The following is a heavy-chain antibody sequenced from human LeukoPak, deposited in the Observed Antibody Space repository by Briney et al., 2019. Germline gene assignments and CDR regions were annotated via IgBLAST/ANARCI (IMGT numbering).Heavy chain of an antibody. CDR1: GGSISSYY. V-gene: IGHV4-59*01. CDR3: ARGGSPRDLHFDY. Sequence: PSETLSLTCTVSGGSISSYYWSLIRQPPGKGLEWIGYIYYSGSTNYNPSLKSRVPISVDTSKNQFSLKLSSVTAADTAVYYCARGGSPRDLHFDYWGQGTLVTVSS. J-gene: IGHJ4*02. CDR2: IYYSGST. D-gene: IGHD3-16*01.